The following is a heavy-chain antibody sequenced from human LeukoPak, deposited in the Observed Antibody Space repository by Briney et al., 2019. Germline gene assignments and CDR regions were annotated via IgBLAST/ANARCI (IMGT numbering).Heavy chain of an antibody. CDR2: IMPVFGTA. Sequence: ASVKVSCKASGVTLSSFTITWARQGPGQGLEWLGGIMPVFGTANYAQKFQGRVTITADESTRTAYMELTSLRSEDTAVYYCARRGRSSSLDVPWFDSWGQGTLVTVSS. D-gene: IGHD6-6*01. CDR3: ARRGRSSSLDVPWFDS. J-gene: IGHJ5*01. V-gene: IGHV1-69*13. CDR1: GVTLSSFT.